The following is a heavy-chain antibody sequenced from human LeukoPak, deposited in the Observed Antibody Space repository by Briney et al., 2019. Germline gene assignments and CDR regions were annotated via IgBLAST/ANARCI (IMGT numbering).Heavy chain of an antibody. CDR3: ARGSMYYYDSSGYYYDY. J-gene: IGHJ4*02. CDR1: GGSISSYY. CDR2: IYYSGST. D-gene: IGHD3-22*01. V-gene: IGHV4-59*01. Sequence: RTSETLSLTCTVSGGSISSYYWSWIRQPPGKGLEWIGYIYYSGSTNYNPSLKSRVTISVDTSKNQFSLKLSSVTAADTAVYYCARGSMYYYDSSGYYYDYWGQGTLVTVSS.